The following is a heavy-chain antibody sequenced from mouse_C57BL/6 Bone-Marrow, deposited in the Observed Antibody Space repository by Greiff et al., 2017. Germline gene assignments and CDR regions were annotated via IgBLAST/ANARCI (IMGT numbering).Heavy chain of an antibody. D-gene: IGHD2-1*01. Sequence: QVQLKESGAELARPGASVKMSCKASGYTFTSYTMHWVKQRPGQGLEWIGYINPSSGYTKYNQKFKDKATLTADKSSSTAYMQLSSLTSEDSAVYYGASSGYGNYLYYAMDYWGQGTSVTVSS. CDR1: GYTFTSYT. V-gene: IGHV1-4*01. CDR2: INPSSGYT. J-gene: IGHJ4*01. CDR3: ASSGYGNYLYYAMDY.